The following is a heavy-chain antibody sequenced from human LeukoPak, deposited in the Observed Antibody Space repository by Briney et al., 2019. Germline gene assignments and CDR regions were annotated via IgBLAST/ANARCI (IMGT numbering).Heavy chain of an antibody. D-gene: IGHD2-2*01. Sequence: ASVKVSCKASGYTFTSYDINWVRQATGQGLEWMGWMNPNSGNTGYAQKFQGRVTITRNTSISTAYMELSSLRSEDTAVYYCARMGKGRYCSSTSCYEFDPWGQGTLVTVSA. CDR1: GYTFTSYD. V-gene: IGHV1-8*03. J-gene: IGHJ5*02. CDR3: ARMGKGRYCSSTSCYEFDP. CDR2: MNPNSGNT.